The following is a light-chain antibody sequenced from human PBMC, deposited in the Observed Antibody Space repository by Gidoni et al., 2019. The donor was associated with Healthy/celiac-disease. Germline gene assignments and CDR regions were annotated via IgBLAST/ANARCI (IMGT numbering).Light chain of an antibody. V-gene: IGLV2-14*01. CDR1: SSDVGGYNY. Sequence: QSALTQPASVSGSPGQSITISCTGTSSDVGGYNYVSWYQQHPGKAPKLMIYEVSNRPSGVSNRFSVSKSGNTASLTISGLQAEDEADYYCSSYTSSSTLEDVFGTGTKVTVL. J-gene: IGLJ1*01. CDR3: SSYTSSSTLEDV. CDR2: EVS.